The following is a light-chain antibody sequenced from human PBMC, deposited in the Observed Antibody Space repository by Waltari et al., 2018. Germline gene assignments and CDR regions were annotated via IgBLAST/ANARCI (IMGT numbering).Light chain of an antibody. V-gene: IGLV8-61*01. CDR2: KAK. J-gene: IGLJ3*02. Sequence: QTVVTQEPSLSVSPGGTVTLTCALSSGSLPSTSYSSWYQQSPGQTPRTLVYKAKTRSSGVPDRSAGSVLGNKAVLIITGAQAEDESTYYCLLYMGSGIWVFGGGTKLTVL. CDR3: LLYMGSGIWV. CDR1: SGSLPSTSY.